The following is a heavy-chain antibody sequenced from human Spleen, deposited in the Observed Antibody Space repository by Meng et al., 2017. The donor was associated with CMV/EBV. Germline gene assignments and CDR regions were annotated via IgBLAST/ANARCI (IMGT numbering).Heavy chain of an antibody. D-gene: IGHD6-13*01. J-gene: IGHJ4*02. Sequence: QVQPQEPGPGLGKPSQTLSLTCTVSGGSISSGDYYWSWIRQSPGKGLEWIGYIYYSGSTYYNPSLKSRVTISVDTSKNQFSLKLSSVTAADTAVYYCARGRIAAAGFFDYWGQGTLVTVSS. CDR1: GGSISSGDYY. CDR3: ARGRIAAAGFFDY. CDR2: IYYSGST. V-gene: IGHV4-30-4*08.